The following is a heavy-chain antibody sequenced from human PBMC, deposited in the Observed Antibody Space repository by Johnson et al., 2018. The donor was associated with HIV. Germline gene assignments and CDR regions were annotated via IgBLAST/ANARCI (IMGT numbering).Heavy chain of an antibody. CDR3: TTGTVTYRTFDI. V-gene: IGHV3-15*01. Sequence: VQLVESGGGLVQPGGSLRLSCAASGFTFSSYWMHWVRQAPGKRLVWVGRIKSKTDGGTTDYAAPVKGRFTISRDDSKNMLYLQMNSLKTEDTAVYYCTTGTVTYRTFDIWGQVTMVTISS. D-gene: IGHD4-17*01. J-gene: IGHJ3*02. CDR2: IKSKTDGGTT. CDR1: GFTFSSYW.